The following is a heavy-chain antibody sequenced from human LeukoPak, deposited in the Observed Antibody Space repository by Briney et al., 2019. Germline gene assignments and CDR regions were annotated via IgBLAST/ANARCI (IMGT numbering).Heavy chain of an antibody. J-gene: IGHJ4*02. CDR3: ARGYGDSLHFDY. Sequence: PGGSLRLSCAASGFTFSSYWTSWVRQAPGKGLEWVANMRRDGSEKYYLDPVKGRFTISRDNAKNSLYLQMNSLRAEEAAVYYCARGYGDSLHFDYWGQGTLATLSS. CDR2: MRRDGSEK. D-gene: IGHD4-17*01. V-gene: IGHV3-7*04. CDR1: GFTFSSYW.